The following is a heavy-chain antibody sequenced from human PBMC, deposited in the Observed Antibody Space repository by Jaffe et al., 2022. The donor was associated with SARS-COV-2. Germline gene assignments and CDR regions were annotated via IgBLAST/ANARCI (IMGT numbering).Heavy chain of an antibody. CDR3: ARAVVRGVSWYGMDV. V-gene: IGHV1-2*04. Sequence: QVQLVQSGAEVKKPGASVKVSCKASGYTFTGYYMHWVRQAPGQGLEWMGWINPNSGGTNYAQKFQGWVTMTRDTSISTAYMELSRLRSDDTAVYYCARAVVRGVSWYGMDVWGQGTTVTVSS. CDR2: INPNSGGT. CDR1: GYTFTGYY. D-gene: IGHD3-10*01. J-gene: IGHJ6*02.